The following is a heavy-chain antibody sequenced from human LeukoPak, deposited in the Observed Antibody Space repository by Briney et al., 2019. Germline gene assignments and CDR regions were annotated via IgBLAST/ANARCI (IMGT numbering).Heavy chain of an antibody. Sequence: GGSLRLSCAASGFSFSSYAMNWVRQAPGKGLEWVSAISGSGGSTYYADSVKGRFTISRDNSKNTLYLQMNSLRAEDTAVYYCAKNTYYDFWSGRYFDYWGQGTLVTVSS. J-gene: IGHJ4*02. D-gene: IGHD3-3*01. V-gene: IGHV3-23*01. CDR1: GFSFSSYA. CDR2: ISGSGGST. CDR3: AKNTYYDFWSGRYFDY.